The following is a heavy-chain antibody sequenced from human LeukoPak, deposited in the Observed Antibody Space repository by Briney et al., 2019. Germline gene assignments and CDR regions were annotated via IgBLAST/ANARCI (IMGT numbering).Heavy chain of an antibody. CDR2: ISYDGSNK. D-gene: IGHD3-22*01. CDR3: AKDYYYDSSGTPLYNWFDP. Sequence: GRPLRLSCAAPGFTFSSYGMHWVRQAPGKGLEWVAVISYDGSNKYYADSVKGRFTISRDNSKNTLYLQMNSLRAEDTAVYYCAKDYYYDSSGTPLYNWFDPWGQGTLVTVSS. J-gene: IGHJ5*02. CDR1: GFTFSSYG. V-gene: IGHV3-30*18.